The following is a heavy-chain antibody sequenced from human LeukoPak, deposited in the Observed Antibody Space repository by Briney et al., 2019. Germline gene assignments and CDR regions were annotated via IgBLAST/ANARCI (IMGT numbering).Heavy chain of an antibody. J-gene: IGHJ4*02. CDR3: ARHRPGPYDY. CDR2: IYYSWST. Sequence: SETLSLTCTVSGGSISSYYWSWLRQPPGKGLEWIGYIYYSWSTSYNPSLKSRVTISVDTSKNQFSLNLSSVTAADTAVYYCARHRPGPYDYWGQGTLVTVSS. CDR1: GGSISSYY. V-gene: IGHV4-59*08.